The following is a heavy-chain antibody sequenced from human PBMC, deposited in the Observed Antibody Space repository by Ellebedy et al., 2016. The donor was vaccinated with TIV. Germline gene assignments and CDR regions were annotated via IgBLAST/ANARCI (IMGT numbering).Heavy chain of an antibody. Sequence: PGGSLRLSCVASGFTFSSFGMHWVRQGPGKGLEWVAFIRYDENNRFYADSVKGRFTISRDTSKNTRYLQMNSLRPEDTGVYFCANDSRPGSVESNWFDPWGQGTQVIVSS. J-gene: IGHJ5*02. CDR3: ANDSRPGSVESNWFDP. CDR2: IRYDENNR. CDR1: GFTFSSFG. V-gene: IGHV3-30*02. D-gene: IGHD3-3*01.